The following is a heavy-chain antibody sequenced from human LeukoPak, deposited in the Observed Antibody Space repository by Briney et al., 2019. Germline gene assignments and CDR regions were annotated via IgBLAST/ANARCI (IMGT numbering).Heavy chain of an antibody. CDR1: GGSISSSSYY. D-gene: IGHD3-3*01. CDR3: ARARLWAIFGVVMSRFDP. CDR2: INHSGST. Sequence: KPSETLSLTCTVSGGSISSSSYYWSWIRQPPGKGLEWIGEINHSGSTNYNPSLKSRVTISVDTSKNQFSLKLSSVTAADTAVYYCARARLWAIFGVVMSRFDPWGQGTLVTVSS. J-gene: IGHJ5*02. V-gene: IGHV4-39*07.